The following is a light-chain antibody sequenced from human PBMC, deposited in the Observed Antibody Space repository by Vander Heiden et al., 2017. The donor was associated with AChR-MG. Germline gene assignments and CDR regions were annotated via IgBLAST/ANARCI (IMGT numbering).Light chain of an antibody. CDR1: QSVSSSY. J-gene: IGKJ3*01. CDR3: QQYDSSPLFT. Sequence: EIVLTQSPGTLSLPPGERATLSCRASQSVSSSYLAWYQQKPGQAPRLLIYGASSRATGIPDRFSGSGSGTDFTLTISRLEPEDFAVYYCQQYDSSPLFTFGPGTKVDIK. CDR2: GAS. V-gene: IGKV3-20*01.